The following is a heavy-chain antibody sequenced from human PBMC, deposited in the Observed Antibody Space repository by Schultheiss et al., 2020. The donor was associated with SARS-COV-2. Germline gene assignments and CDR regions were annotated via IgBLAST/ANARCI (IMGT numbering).Heavy chain of an antibody. CDR1: GFTFSSYS. CDR2: ISYDGSNK. Sequence: GGSLRLSCAASGFTFSSYSMNWVRQAPGKGLEWVAVISYDGSNKYYADSVKGRFTISRDNSKNTLYLQMNSLRAEDTAVYYCAKDLATDYYDLRWGQGTLVTVSS. V-gene: IGHV3-30*18. CDR3: AKDLATDYYDLR. J-gene: IGHJ4*02. D-gene: IGHD3-22*01.